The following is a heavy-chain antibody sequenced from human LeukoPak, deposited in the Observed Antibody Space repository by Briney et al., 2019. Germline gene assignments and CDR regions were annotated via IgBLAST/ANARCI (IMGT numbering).Heavy chain of an antibody. CDR1: GGTFSSYA. CDR2: IIPIFGTA. V-gene: IGHV1-69*13. D-gene: IGHD2-15*01. CDR3: ARAVGYCSGGSCYAFDI. Sequence: GASVKVSCKASGGTFSSYAISGVRQAPGQGLEWMGGIIPIFGTANYAQKFQGRVTITADESTSTAYMELSSLRSEDTAVYYCARAVGYCSGGSCYAFDIWGQGTMVTVSS. J-gene: IGHJ3*02.